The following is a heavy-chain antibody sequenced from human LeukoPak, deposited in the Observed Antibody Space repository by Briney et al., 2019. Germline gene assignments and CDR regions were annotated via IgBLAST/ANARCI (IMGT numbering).Heavy chain of an antibody. CDR1: GFTFSSYS. CDR3: ARGSSGWTGFDYFDY. CDR2: ISSSSSTI. V-gene: IGHV3-48*01. J-gene: IGHJ4*02. Sequence: GGSLRLSCAASGFTFSSYSMNWVRQAPGKGLEWVSYISSSSSTIYYADSVKGRFTISRDNAKNSLYLQMNSLRAEDTAVYYCARGSSGWTGFDYFDYWGQGALVTVSS. D-gene: IGHD6-19*01.